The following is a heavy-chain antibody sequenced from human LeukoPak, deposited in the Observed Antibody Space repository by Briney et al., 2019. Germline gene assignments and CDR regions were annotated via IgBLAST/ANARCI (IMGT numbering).Heavy chain of an antibody. CDR3: AGDIVVVPAAKAFLYGMGV. Sequence: PGRSLRLSCAASGFTFSSYAMHWVRQAPGKGLEWVAVISYDGSNKYYADSVKGRFTISRDNSKNTLYLQMNSLRAEDTAVYYCAGDIVVVPAAKAFLYGMGVWGQGTTVTVSS. CDR1: GFTFSSYA. V-gene: IGHV3-30-3*01. J-gene: IGHJ6*02. CDR2: ISYDGSNK. D-gene: IGHD2-2*01.